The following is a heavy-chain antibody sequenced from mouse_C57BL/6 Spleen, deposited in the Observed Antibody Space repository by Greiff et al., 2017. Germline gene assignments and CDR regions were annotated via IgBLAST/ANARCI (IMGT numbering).Heavy chain of an antibody. J-gene: IGHJ4*01. Sequence: EVQLVESGGGLVKPGGSLKLSCAASGFTFSDYGMHWVRQAPEKGLEWVAYISSGSSTIYYADTVKGRFTISRDNAKNTLFLQMTSLRSEDTAMYYCARPSDYDVMDYWGQGTSVTVSS. V-gene: IGHV5-17*01. CDR2: ISSGSSTI. CDR3: ARPSDYDVMDY. CDR1: GFTFSDYG.